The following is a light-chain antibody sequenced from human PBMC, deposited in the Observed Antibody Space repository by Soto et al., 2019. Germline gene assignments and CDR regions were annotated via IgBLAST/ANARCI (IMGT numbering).Light chain of an antibody. J-gene: IGKJ4*01. Sequence: EIVMTQSPATLSVSPGERATLSCRASQSVSSNPAWYQQKPGQAPRLLMYGASTRATGVPARFSGSGSGTEFTLTISSLQPEDFAVYYGQHDINWSPTFGGGNKVEIK. V-gene: IGKV3-15*01. CDR3: QHDINWSPT. CDR1: QSVSSN. CDR2: GAS.